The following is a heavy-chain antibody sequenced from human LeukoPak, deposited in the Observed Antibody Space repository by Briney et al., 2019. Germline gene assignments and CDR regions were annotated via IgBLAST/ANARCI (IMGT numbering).Heavy chain of an antibody. CDR1: GFTFSNYG. Sequence: GGSLRLSCAASGFTFSNYGMSWVRQAPGKGLQWVSGISGSGGERYYTESVKGRFTISRDNSKNTLYLQMNSLRAEDTAVYYCARDGPIAAAGTADWGQGTLVTVSS. CDR2: ISGSGGER. CDR3: ARDGPIAAAGTAD. D-gene: IGHD6-13*01. J-gene: IGHJ4*02. V-gene: IGHV3-23*01.